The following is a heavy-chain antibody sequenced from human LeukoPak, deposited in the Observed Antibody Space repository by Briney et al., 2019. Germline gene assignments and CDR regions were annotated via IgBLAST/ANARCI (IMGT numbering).Heavy chain of an antibody. CDR1: GFAFSSYA. V-gene: IGHV3-30-3*01. CDR2: ISYDGSNK. CDR3: ARGRSGWFPVDY. J-gene: IGHJ4*02. Sequence: PGGSLRLSCVVSGFAFSSYAMHWVRQAPGKGLEWVAVISYDGSNKYYADSVKGRFTISRDNSKNTLYLQMNSLRAEDTAVYYCARGRSGWFPVDYWGQGTLVTVSS. D-gene: IGHD6-19*01.